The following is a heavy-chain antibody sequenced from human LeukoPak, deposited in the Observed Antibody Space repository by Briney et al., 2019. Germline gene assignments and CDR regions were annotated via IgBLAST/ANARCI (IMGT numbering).Heavy chain of an antibody. CDR1: GDSNSSSY. D-gene: IGHD2/OR15-2a*01. CDR3: ARDSGYCDTTACTDYFDL. Sequence: SETLSLTCIVSGDSNSSSYWTWIRQPPGKGLEWIGYIYHSGTTSYNPSLKSRVTISLNTSKNQFSLRLSSVTAADTAVYFCARDSGYCDTTACTDYFDLWGQATLVAVST. V-gene: IGHV4-59*01. CDR2: IYHSGTT. J-gene: IGHJ4*02.